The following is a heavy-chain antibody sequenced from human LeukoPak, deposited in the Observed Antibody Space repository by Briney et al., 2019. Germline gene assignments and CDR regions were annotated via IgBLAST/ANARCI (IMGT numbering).Heavy chain of an antibody. CDR3: TRDLMDYDVSTGLHHYYMDV. Sequence: GGSLRLSCVASGFTFSSYWMHWVRQDPRRGLVWVSRINGDGRNINYADSVRGRFTISRDDAKNTLFLQMNTLRVEDTAVYYCTRDLMDYDVSTGLHHYYMDVWGQGTTVTVSS. CDR1: GFTFSSYW. CDR2: INGDGRNI. J-gene: IGHJ6*02. V-gene: IGHV3-74*01. D-gene: IGHD3-9*01.